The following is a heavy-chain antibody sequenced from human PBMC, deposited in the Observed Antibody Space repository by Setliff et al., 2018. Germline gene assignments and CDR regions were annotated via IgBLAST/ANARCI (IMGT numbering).Heavy chain of an antibody. Sequence: PSETLSLTCTVSGGSISSDVYYWSWIRQPAGKGLEWIGRMYTSGSTNYNPSLKSRVTISLDTSKNQFSLKLSSVTAADTAVYYCARGSSGWYSGAFDIWGQGNPGHRLL. J-gene: IGHJ3*02. CDR2: MYTSGST. D-gene: IGHD6-19*01. CDR1: GGSISSDVYY. V-gene: IGHV4-61*02. CDR3: ARGSSGWYSGAFDI.